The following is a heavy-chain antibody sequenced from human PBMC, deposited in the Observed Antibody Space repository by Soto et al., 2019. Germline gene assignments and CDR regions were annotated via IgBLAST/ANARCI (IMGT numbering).Heavy chain of an antibody. Sequence: EVQLLESGGGLVQPGGSLRLSCAASGFTFSNYAMSWVRQTPGKGLEWVSTISGGGGNTYYPDSVKGRFTISRDNSEDTVYLQMNSLRDEDTAIYYCAKERLGRGADYWGQGALVTVTS. J-gene: IGHJ4*02. V-gene: IGHV3-23*01. CDR1: GFTFSNYA. CDR3: AKERLGRGADY. CDR2: ISGGGGNT.